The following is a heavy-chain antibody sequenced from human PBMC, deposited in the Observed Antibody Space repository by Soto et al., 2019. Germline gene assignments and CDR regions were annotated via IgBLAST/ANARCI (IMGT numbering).Heavy chain of an antibody. CDR2: IYYSGST. J-gene: IGHJ5*02. Sequence: QLQLQESGPGLVKPSETLSLTCTVSGGSISSSSYYWGWIRQPPGKGLEWIGSIYYSGSTYYNPSLKSRVTISADTSKNQFSLKLSSVTAADTAVYYCARDGDNPGWFDPWGQGTLVTVSS. CDR3: ARDGDNPGWFDP. D-gene: IGHD4-17*01. CDR1: GGSISSSSYY. V-gene: IGHV4-39*02.